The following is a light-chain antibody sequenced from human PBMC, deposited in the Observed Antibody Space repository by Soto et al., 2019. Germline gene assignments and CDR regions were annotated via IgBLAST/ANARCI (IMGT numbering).Light chain of an antibody. CDR3: AAWDDSLNGPV. Sequence: QSVLTQPPSASGTPGQRVTISCSGSSSNIGSNAVNWYQQLPGTAPKLLLYSTNQRPSGVPDRFSGSKSGTSASLAISGLQSDDEADYYCAAWDDSLNGPVFGGGTKLTVL. CDR2: STN. J-gene: IGLJ2*01. V-gene: IGLV1-44*01. CDR1: SSNIGSNA.